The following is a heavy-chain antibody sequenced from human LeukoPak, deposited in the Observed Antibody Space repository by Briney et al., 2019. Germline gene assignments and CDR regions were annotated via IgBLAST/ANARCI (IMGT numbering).Heavy chain of an antibody. Sequence: ASVKVSCKASGYTFTDYYIHWVRQAPGQGLEWMGWINPDSGATNYAQKFQGRVTMTRDTSINTLYMELSRLRSDDTAAFYCTREARAGNWFDPWGQGTLVTVSS. J-gene: IGHJ5*02. CDR3: TREARAGNWFDP. D-gene: IGHD5-12*01. V-gene: IGHV1-2*02. CDR2: INPDSGAT. CDR1: GYTFTDYY.